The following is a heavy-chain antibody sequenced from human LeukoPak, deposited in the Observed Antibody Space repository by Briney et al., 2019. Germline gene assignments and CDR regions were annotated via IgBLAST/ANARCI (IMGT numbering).Heavy chain of an antibody. J-gene: IGHJ6*04. D-gene: IGHD4-17*01. CDR1: GFTFSDYA. CDR2: SHRKGGSR. Sequence: GGSLRLSCSVSGFTFSDYAMHWVRQAPGKGLEYVSASHRKGGSRYYADSVKGRFTISRDDSKNTVSLQMNSLRAEDTAVYYCVSGLYGDYQHYYGMDVWGKGTTVTVSS. V-gene: IGHV3-64D*06. CDR3: VSGLYGDYQHYYGMDV.